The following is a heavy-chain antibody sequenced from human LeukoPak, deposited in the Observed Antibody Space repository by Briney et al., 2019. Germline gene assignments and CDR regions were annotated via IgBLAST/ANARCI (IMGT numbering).Heavy chain of an antibody. CDR1: GGSISSGSYY. CDR2: IYTSGST. D-gene: IGHD6-13*01. Sequence: SETLSLTCTVSGGSISSGSYYWSWIRQPAGKGLEWIGRIYTSGSTNYNPSLKSRVTISVDTSKNQFSLKLSSVTAADTAVYYCARCSSSWYVDYWGQGTLVTVSS. J-gene: IGHJ4*02. V-gene: IGHV4-61*02. CDR3: ARCSSSWYVDY.